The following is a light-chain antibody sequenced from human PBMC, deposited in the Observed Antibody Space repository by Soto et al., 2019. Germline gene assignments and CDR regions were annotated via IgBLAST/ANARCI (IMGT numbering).Light chain of an antibody. V-gene: IGKV3-20*01. CDR1: QIVTSDY. J-gene: IGKJ1*01. CDR2: GAF. CDR3: HQYGKSPRT. Sequence: DIVLTQSPGTLSLSPGERVTLSCRASQIVTSDYLAWYHQAPGQAPRLLIYGAFNRATGISGRFSGSGSGTDFTLSISKLEPGDFGVYFCHQYGKSPRTFGQGTKVDIK.